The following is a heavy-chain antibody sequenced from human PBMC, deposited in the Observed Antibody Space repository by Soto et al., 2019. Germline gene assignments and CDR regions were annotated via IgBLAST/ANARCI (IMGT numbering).Heavy chain of an antibody. Sequence: GCPRISSAACRFRVRSFTVNLSRKAPGKGLEWVSTISSNSAYIYYTDALRGRFTISRDNAKNSLHLQMNSLRAEDTAVYYSTRDASRDSSARGWFDPWGQGTLVT. J-gene: IGHJ5*02. CDR1: RFRVRSFT. CDR3: TRDASRDSSARGWFDP. V-gene: IGHV3-21*01. CDR2: ISSNSAYI. D-gene: IGHD6-13*01.